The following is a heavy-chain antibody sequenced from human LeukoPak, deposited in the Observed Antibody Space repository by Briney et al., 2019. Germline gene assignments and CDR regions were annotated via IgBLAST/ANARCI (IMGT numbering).Heavy chain of an antibody. CDR2: INHSGST. CDR1: GGSFSGYY. Sequence: SETLSLTCAVYGGSFSGYYWSWIRQPPGKGLEWIGEINHSGSTNYNPSLKSRVTISVDTSKNQFSLKLSSVTAADTAVYYCASPLTGYYRGGDYWGQGTLVTVSS. V-gene: IGHV4-34*01. D-gene: IGHD3-9*01. CDR3: ASPLTGYYRGGDY. J-gene: IGHJ4*02.